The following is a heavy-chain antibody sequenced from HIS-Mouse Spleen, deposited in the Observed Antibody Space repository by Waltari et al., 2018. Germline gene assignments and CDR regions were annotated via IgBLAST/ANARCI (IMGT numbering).Heavy chain of an antibody. V-gene: IGHV4-39*07. Sequence: QLQLQESGPGLVKPSETLSLTCTVSGGSISSSSYYWGWIRQPPGKGLEWIGSIYYSERHYYNPSLKSRVTISVHTSKNQFSLKLSSVTAADTAVYYCAREIPYSSSWYDWYFDLWGRGTLVTVSS. J-gene: IGHJ2*01. CDR3: AREIPYSSSWYDWYFDL. D-gene: IGHD6-13*01. CDR1: GGSISSSSYY. CDR2: IYYSERH.